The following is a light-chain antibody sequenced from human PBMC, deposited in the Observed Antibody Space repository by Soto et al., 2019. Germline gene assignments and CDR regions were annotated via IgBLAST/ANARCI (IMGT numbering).Light chain of an antibody. CDR1: SSNIGRNS. V-gene: IGLV1-44*01. CDR3: AAWDDSLNEYV. CDR2: GNN. J-gene: IGLJ1*01. Sequence: QSVLTQPASVSGSPGQSITISCTGSSSNIGRNSVNWYQHLPGTAPKLLTHGNNHRPSGVPDRFSGSKSGTSASLAISGLQTEDEADYCCAAWDDSLNEYVFGDGTKSPA.